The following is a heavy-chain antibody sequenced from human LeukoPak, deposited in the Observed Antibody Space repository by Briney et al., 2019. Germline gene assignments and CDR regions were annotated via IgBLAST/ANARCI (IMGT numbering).Heavy chain of an antibody. CDR3: ARREISSGWSFNY. Sequence: PSETLSLTCTVSGGSIGNYHWSWIRQPAGKGLEWIGQIHTSGSTNYNPPLKSRVTVSLDTPANQLSLTIRSVTAADTAVYYCARREISSGWSFNYWGRGTLVTVSS. CDR2: IHTSGST. J-gene: IGHJ4*02. V-gene: IGHV4-4*07. D-gene: IGHD6-19*01. CDR1: GGSIGNYH.